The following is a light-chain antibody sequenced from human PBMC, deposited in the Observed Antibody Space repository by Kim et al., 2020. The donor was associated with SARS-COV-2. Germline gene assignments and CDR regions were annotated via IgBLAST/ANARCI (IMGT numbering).Light chain of an antibody. CDR2: GAS. CDR1: QSVSDNY. V-gene: IGKV3-20*01. Sequence: EIVLTQSPGTLSLSPGERATLSCRASQSVSDNYLAWYQQKPGQAPRLLIYGASSRATGIPDRFSGSGSGTDFTLTISRLEPEDFAVYYCQRYYTSPSCTFGQGTKLEI. J-gene: IGKJ2*02. CDR3: QRYYTSPSCT.